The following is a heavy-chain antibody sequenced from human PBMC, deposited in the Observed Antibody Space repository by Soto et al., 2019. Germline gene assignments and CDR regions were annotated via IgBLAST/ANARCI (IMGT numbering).Heavy chain of an antibody. D-gene: IGHD3-16*01. Sequence: GGSLRLSCAASGFSFSDYYMNWIRQAPGKGLEWLSYISSTATYTNYADSVRGRFTISRDNSKNTLYLQMNSLRAEDTAVYYCARDDPRGKDYYYYYMDVWGKGTTVTVSS. CDR1: GFSFSDYY. CDR2: ISSTATYT. V-gene: IGHV3-11*06. J-gene: IGHJ6*03. CDR3: ARDDPRGKDYYYYYMDV.